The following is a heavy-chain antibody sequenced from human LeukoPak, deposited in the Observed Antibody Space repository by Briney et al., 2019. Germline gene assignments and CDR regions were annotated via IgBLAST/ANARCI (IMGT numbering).Heavy chain of an antibody. CDR2: ISGSGGST. Sequence: GGSLRLSCAASGFTFSSYAMSWVRQAXXXXXEWVSAISGSGGSTYYADSVKGRFTISRDNSKNTLYLQMNSLRAEDTAVYYCAKDIGIVATISYWGQGTLVTVSS. V-gene: IGHV3-23*01. CDR1: GFTFSSYA. CDR3: AKDIGIVATISY. J-gene: IGHJ4*02. D-gene: IGHD5-12*01.